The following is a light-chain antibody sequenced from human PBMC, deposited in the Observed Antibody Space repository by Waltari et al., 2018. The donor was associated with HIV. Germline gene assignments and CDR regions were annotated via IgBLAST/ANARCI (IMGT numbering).Light chain of an antibody. CDR1: QSVYTI. J-gene: IGKJ2*01. CDR2: GAT. Sequence: LMQSPATLPVSTGDGVTLTCRASQSVYTILAWYQQRPVQAPRLLIYGATNRAAGFPARFSGGGSGTEFTLTISSLQSEDFAVYFCHQYNNSPYTFGQGTKLDIK. CDR3: HQYNNSPYT. V-gene: IGKV3-15*01.